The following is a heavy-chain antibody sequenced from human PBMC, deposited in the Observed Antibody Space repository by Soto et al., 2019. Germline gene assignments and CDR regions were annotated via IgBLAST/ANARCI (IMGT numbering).Heavy chain of an antibody. CDR1: GGSISSGGYY. Sequence: QVQLQESGPGLVKPSQTLSLTCTVSGGSISSGGYYWSWIRQHPGKGLEWIGYIYYSGSTYYNPPLTSRVTISVDTSKNQFSLKLSSVTAADTAVYYCARVITLYSSSWYYYYYGMDVWGQGTTVTVSS. J-gene: IGHJ6*02. V-gene: IGHV4-31*03. D-gene: IGHD6-13*01. CDR2: IYYSGST. CDR3: ARVITLYSSSWYYYYYGMDV.